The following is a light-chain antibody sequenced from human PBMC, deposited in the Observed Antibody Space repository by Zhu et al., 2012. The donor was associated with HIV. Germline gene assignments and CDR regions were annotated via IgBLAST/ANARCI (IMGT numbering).Light chain of an antibody. CDR2: GAS. Sequence: EVVMTQSPATLSVSAGERATLSCRASQSVSSTDLAWYQQKPGHPPRLLIYGASNRAADIPYRFSGSGSGTDFTLTISRLEPEDFVVYYCQLYGTSPPLTFGGGTKVEMK. J-gene: IGKJ4*01. V-gene: IGKV3-20*01. CDR1: QSVSSTD. CDR3: QLYGTSPPLT.